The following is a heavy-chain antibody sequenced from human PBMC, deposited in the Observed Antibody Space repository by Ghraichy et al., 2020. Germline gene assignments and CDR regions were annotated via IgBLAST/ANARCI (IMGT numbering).Heavy chain of an antibody. CDR1: GFTFSSYA. Sequence: GGSLRLSCAASGFTFSSYAMSWVRQAPGKGLEWVSAITDSGGTTFYADSVKGRFTISRDNSKNTLYLQMNTLRAEDTAVYYCAKEQWFGELLTSDYWGQGTLVTVSS. D-gene: IGHD3-10*01. J-gene: IGHJ4*02. CDR3: AKEQWFGELLTSDY. V-gene: IGHV3-23*01. CDR2: ITDSGGTT.